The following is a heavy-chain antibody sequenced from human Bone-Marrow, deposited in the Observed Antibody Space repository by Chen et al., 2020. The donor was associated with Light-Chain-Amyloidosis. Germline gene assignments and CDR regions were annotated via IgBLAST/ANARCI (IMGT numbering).Heavy chain of an antibody. CDR1: GFTFSSYA. V-gene: IGHV3-23*01. J-gene: IGHJ6*02. CDR2: ISGSGGST. CDR3: AKDGMYSMSGYYYGMDV. Sequence: EVQLLESGGGLVQPGGSLRLSCAASGFTFSSYAMSWVRQAPGKGLEWVSAISGSGGSTYYAASVKGRFTISRDNSKNTLYLQMNSLRAEDTAVYYCAKDGMYSMSGYYYGMDVWGQGTTVTVSS. D-gene: IGHD2-8*01.